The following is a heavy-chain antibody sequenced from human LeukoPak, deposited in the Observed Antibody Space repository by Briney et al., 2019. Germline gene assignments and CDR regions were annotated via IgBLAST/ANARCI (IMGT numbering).Heavy chain of an antibody. V-gene: IGHV3-23*01. CDR3: AKGSGFYDFWSGYYMDV. D-gene: IGHD3-3*01. Sequence: GGTLRLSCAASGFTFSSYGMSWVRQAPGKGLEWVSSVSGSGGDTYYPDSVKGRFTISRDNSKNTLYLQMNSLRAEDTAVYYCAKGSGFYDFWSGYYMDVWGKGTTVTVSS. CDR1: GFTFSSYG. CDR2: VSGSGGDT. J-gene: IGHJ6*03.